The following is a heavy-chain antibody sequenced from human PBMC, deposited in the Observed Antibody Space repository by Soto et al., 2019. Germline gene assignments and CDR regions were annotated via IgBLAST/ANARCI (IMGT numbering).Heavy chain of an antibody. CDR1: GCTFSSYA. V-gene: IGHV1-69*13. Sequence: SVKVSCKASGCTFSSYAISWVRQAPGQGLEWMGGIIPIFGTANYAQKFQGRVTITADESTSTAYMELSSLRSEDTAVYYCARVAFRSIAVAGNNNYFDYWGQGTLVTVSS. D-gene: IGHD6-19*01. J-gene: IGHJ4*02. CDR2: IIPIFGTA. CDR3: ARVAFRSIAVAGNNNYFDY.